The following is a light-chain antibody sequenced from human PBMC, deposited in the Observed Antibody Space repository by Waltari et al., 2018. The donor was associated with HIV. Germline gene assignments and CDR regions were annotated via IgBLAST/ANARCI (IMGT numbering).Light chain of an antibody. Sequence: EIVLTQSPVTLSLSPGERATLSCRASQSVDSRFLLWYQQKPGQAPRLLIYGASSRATGIPDRFSGSGSGTDFTLTISRLDPEDFAVYYCQQYGSSLLTFGGGTKVEIK. CDR1: QSVDSRF. V-gene: IGKV3-20*01. J-gene: IGKJ4*01. CDR2: GAS. CDR3: QQYGSSLLT.